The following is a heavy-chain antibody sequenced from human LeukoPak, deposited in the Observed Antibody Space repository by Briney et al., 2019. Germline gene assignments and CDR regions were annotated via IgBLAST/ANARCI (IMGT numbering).Heavy chain of an antibody. CDR2: IYHSGST. V-gene: IGHV4-30-2*01. J-gene: IGHJ4*02. D-gene: IGHD3-22*01. CDR3: ARGDYYDSSGLAFDY. Sequence: PSETLSLTCAVSGGSISSGGYSWSWIRQPPGKGLEWIGYIYHSGSTYYNPSLKSRVTISVDRSKNQFSLKLSSVTAADTAVYYCARGDYYDSSGLAFDYWGQGTLVTVSS. CDR1: GGSISSGGYS.